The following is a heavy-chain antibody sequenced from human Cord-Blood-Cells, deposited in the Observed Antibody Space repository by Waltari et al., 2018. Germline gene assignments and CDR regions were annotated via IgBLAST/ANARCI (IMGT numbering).Heavy chain of an antibody. D-gene: IGHD6-13*01. CDR3: AHTVGIAAAGTPLDY. V-gene: IGHV2-5*02. Sequence: QLTLKESGPTLVKPTQTLTLTCTFSGFSLSTSGVGVGWIRQPPGKALEWLALIYWDDDMRYSPSLKSRLTITKDTSKTQVGLTMTNMDPVDTATYYCAHTVGIAAAGTPLDYWGQGTLVTVSS. CDR2: IYWDDDM. J-gene: IGHJ4*02. CDR1: GFSLSTSGVG.